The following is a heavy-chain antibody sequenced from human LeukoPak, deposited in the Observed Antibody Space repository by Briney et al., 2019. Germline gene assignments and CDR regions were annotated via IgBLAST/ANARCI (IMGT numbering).Heavy chain of an antibody. J-gene: IGHJ5*02. CDR1: GFTFSAYN. CDR3: VRAHHPGGWFDP. CDR2: ITTSSSYM. D-gene: IGHD3-10*01. V-gene: IGHV3-21*01. Sequence: PGGSLRLSCAASGFTFSAYNMNWVRRTPGKGLEWVSSITTSSSYMFYADSVRGRFTISRDNAKNSLYLQMNSLTAEDTAVHYCVRAHHPGGWFDPWGQGTLVTVSS.